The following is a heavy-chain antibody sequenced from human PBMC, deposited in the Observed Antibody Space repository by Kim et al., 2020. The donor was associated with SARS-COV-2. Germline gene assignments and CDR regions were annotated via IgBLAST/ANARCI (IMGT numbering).Heavy chain of an antibody. J-gene: IGHJ4*02. CDR1: GFTFSSYA. D-gene: IGHD2-21*02. CDR2: ISASSGST. Sequence: GGSLRLSCAASGFTFSSYAMNWVRQAPGKGLEWVACISASSGSTYYADSVKDRFTISRDNSKNTLYLQMNSLRAEDTAVYYCAKASGGDCYSSLDYWGPGTLGTVSS. CDR3: AKASGGDCYSSLDY. V-gene: IGHV3-23*01.